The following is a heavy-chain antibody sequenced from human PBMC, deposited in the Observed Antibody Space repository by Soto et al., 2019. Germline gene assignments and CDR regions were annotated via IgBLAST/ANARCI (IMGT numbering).Heavy chain of an antibody. J-gene: IGHJ6*02. CDR3: ARYKSNYYYGMDV. Sequence: PSETLSLTCTVSGGSISSYYWSWIRQPPGKGLEWIGYIYYSGITNYNPSHKSRDTITINTSKNQFSLKLSSVTAADTAVYYCARYKSNYYYGMDVWGQGTTGTVSS. D-gene: IGHD1-20*01. CDR1: GGSISSYY. V-gene: IGHV4-59*01. CDR2: IYYSGIT.